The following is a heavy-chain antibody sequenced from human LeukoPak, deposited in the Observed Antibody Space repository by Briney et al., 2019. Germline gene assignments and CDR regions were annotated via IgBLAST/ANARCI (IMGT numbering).Heavy chain of an antibody. D-gene: IGHD5-12*01. CDR3: ARDRNIVATISGGYFDY. CDR2: INPNSGGT. Sequence: ASVKVSCKASGYTFTGYYMHWVRQAPGQGLEWMGWINPNSGGTNYAQKFQGRVTMTRDTSISTAYMELSRLRSDDTAVYYCARDRNIVATISGGYFDYWGQGTLVTVSS. V-gene: IGHV1-2*02. J-gene: IGHJ4*02. CDR1: GYTFTGYY.